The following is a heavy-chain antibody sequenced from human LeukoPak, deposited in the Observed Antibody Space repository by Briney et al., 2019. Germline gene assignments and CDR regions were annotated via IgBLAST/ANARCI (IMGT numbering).Heavy chain of an antibody. CDR1: GFTVSSNY. Sequence: GGSLRLSCAASGFTVSSNYMSWVRQAPGKGLEWVSVIYSGGSTNYADSVKGRFTISRDNSKNTLYLQMNSLRVEDTAVYYCASSEQQLVLDDYWGQGTLVTVSS. D-gene: IGHD6-13*01. CDR2: IYSGGST. CDR3: ASSEQQLVLDDY. J-gene: IGHJ4*02. V-gene: IGHV3-53*05.